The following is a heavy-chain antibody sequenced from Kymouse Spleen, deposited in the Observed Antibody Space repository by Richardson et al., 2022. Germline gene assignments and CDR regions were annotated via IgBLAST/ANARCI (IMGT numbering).Heavy chain of an antibody. CDR2: IRSKANSYAT. D-gene: IGHD2-15*01. CDR1: GFTFSGSA. J-gene: IGHJ4*02. CDR3: TRQYCSGGSCYFDY. V-gene: IGHV3-73*02. Sequence: EVQLVESGGGLVQPGGSLKLSCAASGFTFSGSAMHWVRQASGKGLEWVGRIRSKANSYATAYAASVKGRFTISRDDSKNTAYLQMNSLKTEDTAVYYCTRQYCSGGSCYFDYWGQGTLVTVSS.